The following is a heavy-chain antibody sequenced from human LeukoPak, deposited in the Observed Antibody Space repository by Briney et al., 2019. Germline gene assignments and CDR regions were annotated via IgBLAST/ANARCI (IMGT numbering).Heavy chain of an antibody. V-gene: IGHV1-69*06. CDR1: GGTFSSYA. CDR2: IIPIFGTA. J-gene: IGHJ3*02. D-gene: IGHD5-18*01. Sequence: ASVKVSCKASGGTFSSYAISWVRQAPGQGLEWMGGIIPIFGTANYAQKFQGRVTITADKSTSTAYMELSSLRSEDTAVYYCARYAWVDTAMVRGAFDIWGQGTMVTVSS. CDR3: ARYAWVDTAMVRGAFDI.